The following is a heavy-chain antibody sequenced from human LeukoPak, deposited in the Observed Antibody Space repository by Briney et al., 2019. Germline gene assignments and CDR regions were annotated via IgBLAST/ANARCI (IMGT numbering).Heavy chain of an antibody. V-gene: IGHV5-51*01. CDR2: VYPADSDT. J-gene: IGHJ1*01. CDR3: ARHGDPDLAGYIQH. Sequence: GESLKISCKGSGYSFTSYWIAWVRQMPGQGLEWIGVVYPADSDTRYSQSFQGQVTISVDKSIKTAYLQWNNLKASDSAMYYCARHGDPDLAGYIQHWGQGTLVTVSS. CDR1: GYSFTSYW. D-gene: IGHD7-27*01.